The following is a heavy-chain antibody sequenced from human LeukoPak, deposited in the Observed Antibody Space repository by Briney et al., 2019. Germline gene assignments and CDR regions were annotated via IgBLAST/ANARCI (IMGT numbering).Heavy chain of an antibody. J-gene: IGHJ4*02. CDR2: ISGSGGST. D-gene: IGHD6-19*01. CDR3: VKDAFPIGVAGNYFDD. V-gene: IGHV3-23*01. Sequence: GGSLRLSCAASGFTFSSYGMSWVRQAPGKGLEWVSAISGSGGSTYYADSVKGRFTISRDNSKNTLFLQMNSLIDDDTAVYFCVKDAFPIGVAGNYFDDWGQGTLVTVSS. CDR1: GFTFSSYG.